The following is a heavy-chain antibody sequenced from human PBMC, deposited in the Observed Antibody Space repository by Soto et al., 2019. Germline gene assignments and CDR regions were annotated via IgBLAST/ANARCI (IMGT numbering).Heavy chain of an antibody. CDR1: GFTFDDYA. CDR3: AKEMIYCSSTSCPFDY. D-gene: IGHD2-2*01. Sequence: GGSLRLSCAASGFTFDDYAMPWVRQAPGKGLEWVSGISWNSGSIGYADSVKGRFTISRDNAKNSLYLQMNSLRAEDTALYYCAKEMIYCSSTSCPFDYWGQGTLVTVSS. V-gene: IGHV3-9*01. J-gene: IGHJ4*02. CDR2: ISWNSGSI.